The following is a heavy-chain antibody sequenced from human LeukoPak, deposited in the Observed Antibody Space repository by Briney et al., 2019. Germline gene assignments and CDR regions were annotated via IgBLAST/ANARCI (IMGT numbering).Heavy chain of an antibody. V-gene: IGHV4-61*02. CDR3: ARTHSSGWSGSYWYFDL. D-gene: IGHD6-19*01. CDR2: IYTSGST. J-gene: IGHJ2*01. Sequence: SETLSLTCTVSGGTISSGSYYWSWIRQPAGKGLEWIGRIYTSGSTNYNPSLKSRVTISVDTSKNQFSLKLSSVTAADTAVYYCARTHSSGWSGSYWYFDLWGRGTLVTVSS. CDR1: GGTISSGSYY.